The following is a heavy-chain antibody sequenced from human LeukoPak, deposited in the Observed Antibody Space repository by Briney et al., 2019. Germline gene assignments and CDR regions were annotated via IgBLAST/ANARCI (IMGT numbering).Heavy chain of an antibody. D-gene: IGHD3-22*01. CDR2: ISGSGGST. J-gene: IGHJ3*02. CDR3: AKGRNYYDSSGYYYADAFDI. Sequence: GGSLRLSCAASGFTFSSHAMSWVRQAPGKGLEWVSAISGSGGSTYYADSVKGRFTISRDNSKNTLYLQMNSLRAEDTAVYYCAKGRNYYDSSGYYYADAFDIWGQGTMVTVSS. CDR1: GFTFSSHA. V-gene: IGHV3-23*01.